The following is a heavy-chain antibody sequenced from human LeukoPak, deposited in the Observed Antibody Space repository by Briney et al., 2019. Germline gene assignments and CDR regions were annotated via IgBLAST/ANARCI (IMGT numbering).Heavy chain of an antibody. Sequence: SETLSLTCTVSGGSISSYYWSWIRQPPGKGLEWIGYIYYSGSTNYNPSLKSRLTISVDTSRSQSSLKLSSVTAADTAVYYCARDVEYYDSSGYAFDIWGQGTMVTVSS. CDR2: IYYSGST. CDR3: ARDVEYYDSSGYAFDI. V-gene: IGHV4-59*01. D-gene: IGHD3-22*01. CDR1: GGSISSYY. J-gene: IGHJ3*02.